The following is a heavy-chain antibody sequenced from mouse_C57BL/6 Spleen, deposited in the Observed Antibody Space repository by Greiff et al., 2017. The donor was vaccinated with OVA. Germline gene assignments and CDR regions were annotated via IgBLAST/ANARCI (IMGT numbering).Heavy chain of an antibody. CDR2: IRSKSNNYAT. CDR1: GFSFNTYA. Sequence: EVKLQESGGGLVQPKGSLKLSCAASGFSFNTYAMNWVRQAPGKGLEWVARIRSKSNNYATYYADSVKDRFTISRDDSESMLYLQMNNLKTEDTAMYYCVRQSNYYFDYWGQGTTLTVSS. CDR3: VRQSNYYFDY. D-gene: IGHD2-5*01. V-gene: IGHV10-1*01. J-gene: IGHJ2*01.